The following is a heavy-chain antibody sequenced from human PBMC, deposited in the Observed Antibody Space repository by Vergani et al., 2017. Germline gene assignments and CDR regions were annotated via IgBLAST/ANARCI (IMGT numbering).Heavy chain of an antibody. V-gene: IGHV4-59*01. CDR3: ARGPDLDY. CDR1: GGSINSYY. J-gene: IGHJ4*02. Sequence: QVQLQESGPGLVKPSATLSLTCTVSGGSINSYYWSWIRQPPGKGLEWIGYMYYSGSTNYNPSLKSRVTISVDTSKNQFSLKLSSVTAADTAVYYCARGPDLDYWGQGTLVTVSS. CDR2: MYYSGST.